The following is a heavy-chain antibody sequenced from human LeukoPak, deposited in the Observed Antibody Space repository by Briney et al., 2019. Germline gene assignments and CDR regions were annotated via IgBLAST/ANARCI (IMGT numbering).Heavy chain of an antibody. J-gene: IGHJ4*02. V-gene: IGHV3-48*01. CDR2: ISGTSSAI. CDR1: GFTFSSYS. Sequence: QTGGSLRLSCAASGFTFSSYSMNWVRQAPGKGLEWISYISGTSSAIYYADSVKGRFTVSRDNVKNSLYLQINSLRAEDTAVYYCAKERDTAMVTIDYWGQGTLVTVSS. D-gene: IGHD5-18*01. CDR3: AKERDTAMVTIDY.